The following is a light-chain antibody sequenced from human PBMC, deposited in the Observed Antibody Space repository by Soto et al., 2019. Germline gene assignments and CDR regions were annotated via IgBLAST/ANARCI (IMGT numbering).Light chain of an antibody. V-gene: IGKV1-39*01. CDR3: QQSYSSPRT. Sequence: DIQMTQSPSSLSASVGDRVTITCQSSQSIISYLNWYQQKAGKAPQLLIYAASSLQSGVPARFSGGGSGTHFILSISSLQPEDSAMYYCQQSYSSPRTFGQGTKLEIK. CDR2: AAS. J-gene: IGKJ2*02. CDR1: QSIISY.